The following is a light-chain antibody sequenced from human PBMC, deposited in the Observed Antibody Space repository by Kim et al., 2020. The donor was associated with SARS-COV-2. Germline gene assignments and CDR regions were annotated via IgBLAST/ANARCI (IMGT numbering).Light chain of an antibody. CDR1: SSDVGGYNY. J-gene: IGLJ2*01. CDR3: SSYSSSDIVL. CDR2: DVT. V-gene: IGLV2-14*04. Sequence: GQWISISCTGTSSDVGGYNYGSWLQQHPGKDPTVIIYDVTKRPSGGSNRFSGSKSGNTASLTISGLQTDDEADYYCSSYSSSDIVLFGGGTKLTVL.